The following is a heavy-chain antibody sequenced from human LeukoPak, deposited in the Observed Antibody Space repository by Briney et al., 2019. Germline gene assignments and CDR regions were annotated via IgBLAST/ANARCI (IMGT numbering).Heavy chain of an antibody. CDR1: GFTVSSNY. CDR3: ARAGDSSGYYPYGVFDI. V-gene: IGHV3-53*01. D-gene: IGHD3-22*01. CDR2: IYSGGST. J-gene: IGHJ3*02. Sequence: GGSLRLSCAASGFTVSSNYMSWVRQAPGKGLEWVPVIYSGGSTYYADSVKGRFTISRDNSKNTLYLQMNSLRAEDTAVYYCARAGDSSGYYPYGVFDIWGQGTMVTVSS.